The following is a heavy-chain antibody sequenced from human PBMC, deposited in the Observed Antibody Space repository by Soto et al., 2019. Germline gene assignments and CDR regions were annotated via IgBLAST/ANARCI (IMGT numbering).Heavy chain of an antibody. D-gene: IGHD3-9*01. Sequence: QVQLVQSESEVKKPGSSVKVSCKASGGTFSGYAISWLRLAPGQGPEWMGGIFPVFGSAKYALKFQGRLTIPAGESAITAHESTSTAYMGLSSLRSDDTAVYYCARGYDYLTGYYIFGSWGQGTLVTVSP. CDR2: IFPVFGSA. CDR1: GGTFSGYA. V-gene: IGHV1-69*01. CDR3: ARGYDYLTGYYIFGS. J-gene: IGHJ4*02.